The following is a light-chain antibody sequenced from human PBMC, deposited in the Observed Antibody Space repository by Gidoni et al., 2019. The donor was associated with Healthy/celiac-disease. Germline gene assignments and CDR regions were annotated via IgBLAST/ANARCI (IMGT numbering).Light chain of an antibody. CDR2: DAS. CDR1: QSVSSH. CDR3: RQRSNWPLT. Sequence: EIVLTQSPATLSLSPGERATLSCRASQSVSSHLAWYQQKPGQAPRLLIYDASNRAPGIPARFSGSGSGTDFTLTISSLEPEDFAVYYFRQRSNWPLTFGGGTKVEIK. V-gene: IGKV3-11*01. J-gene: IGKJ4*01.